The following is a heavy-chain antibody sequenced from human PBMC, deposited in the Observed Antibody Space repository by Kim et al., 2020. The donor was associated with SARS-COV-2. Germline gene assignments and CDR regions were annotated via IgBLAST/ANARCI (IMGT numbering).Heavy chain of an antibody. CDR3: ATDRAGSYFNF. V-gene: IGHV3-15*01. Sequence: TEYAAPVKDTFTISRDDSNNTLYLQMNSLKADDTAVYFCATDRAGSYFNFWGQGPLVTVSS. CDR2: T. D-gene: IGHD3-10*01. J-gene: IGHJ4*02.